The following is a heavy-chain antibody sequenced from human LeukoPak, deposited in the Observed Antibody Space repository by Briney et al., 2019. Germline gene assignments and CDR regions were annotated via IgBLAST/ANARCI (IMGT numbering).Heavy chain of an antibody. J-gene: IGHJ4*02. D-gene: IGHD2-2*01. V-gene: IGHV4-61*02. CDR3: ARDSVVPAATAALFDY. CDR2: IYTSGST. CDR1: GGSISSGSYY. Sequence: PSETLSLTCTVSGGSISSGSYYWSWIRQPAGKGLEWIGRIYTSGSTNYNPSLKSRVTISVDTSKNQFSLKLSSVTAADTAVYYCARDSVVPAATAALFDYWGQGTLVTVSS.